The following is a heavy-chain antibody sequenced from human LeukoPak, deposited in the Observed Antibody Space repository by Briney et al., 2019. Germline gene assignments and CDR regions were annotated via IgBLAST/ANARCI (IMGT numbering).Heavy chain of an antibody. V-gene: IGHV3-23*01. D-gene: IGHD4-17*01. CDR3: AKDLTVTSDAFDI. CDR1: GITFSNSW. Sequence: PGGSLRLSCTTSGITFSNSWMSWVRQAPGKGLEWVSAISGSGGSTYYADSVKGRFTISRDNSKNTLYLQMNSLRAEDTAVYYCAKDLTVTSDAFDIWGQGTMVTVSS. J-gene: IGHJ3*02. CDR2: ISGSGGST.